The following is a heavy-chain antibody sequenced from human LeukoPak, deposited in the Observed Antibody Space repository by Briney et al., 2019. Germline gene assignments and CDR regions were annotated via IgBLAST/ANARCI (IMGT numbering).Heavy chain of an antibody. CDR2: IYHTGTA. CDR3: ARYCTSTTCILRGFDY. D-gene: IGHD2-2*01. Sequence: SETLSLTCSVSGYSFTSGHYWGWIRQPPGKGLVWIANIYHTGTAHYNSSLKRRVNISVDTSKNHFSLKLSSVTAADTAVYYCARYCTSTTCILRGFDYWGQGTLVTVSS. CDR1: GYSFTSGHY. J-gene: IGHJ4*02. V-gene: IGHV4-38-2*01.